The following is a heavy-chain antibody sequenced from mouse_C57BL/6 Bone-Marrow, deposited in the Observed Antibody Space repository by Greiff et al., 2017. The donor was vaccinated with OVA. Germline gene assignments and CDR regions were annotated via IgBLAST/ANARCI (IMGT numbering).Heavy chain of an antibody. CDR1: GFNIKDDY. J-gene: IGHJ4*01. CDR2: IDPENGDT. Sequence: EVKLVESGAELVRPGASVKLSCTASGFNIKDDYMHWVKQRPEQGLEWIGWIDPENGDTEYASKFQGKATITADTSSNTAYLQLSSLTSEDTAVYYCTTCDYEDYAMDYWGQGTSVTVSS. D-gene: IGHD2-4*01. CDR3: TTCDYEDYAMDY. V-gene: IGHV14-4*01.